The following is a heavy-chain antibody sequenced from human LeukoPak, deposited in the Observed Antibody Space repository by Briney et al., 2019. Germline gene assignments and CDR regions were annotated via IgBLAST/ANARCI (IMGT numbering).Heavy chain of an antibody. CDR3: AELGITMIGGV. V-gene: IGHV3-48*04. CDR2: ISSSGSTI. J-gene: IGHJ6*04. CDR1: GFTFSSYS. D-gene: IGHD3-10*02. Sequence: PSGGSLRLSCAASGFTFSSYSMNWVRQAPGKGLEWVSYISSSGSTIYYADSVKGRFTISRDNAKNSLYLQMNSLRAEDTAVYYCAELGITMIGGVWGKGTTVTISS.